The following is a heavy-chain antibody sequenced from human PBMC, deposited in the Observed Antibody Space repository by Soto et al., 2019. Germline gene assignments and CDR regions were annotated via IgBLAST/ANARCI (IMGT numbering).Heavy chain of an antibody. CDR2: INHSGST. V-gene: IGHV4-34*01. Sequence: SETLSLTCAVYGGSFSGYYWSWIRQPPGKGLEWIGEINHSGSTNYNPSLKSRVTISVDTSKNQFSLKLSSVTAADTAVYYCARRGHMQYSSGWYGNWFDPWGQGTLVTVSS. D-gene: IGHD6-19*01. CDR3: ARRGHMQYSSGWYGNWFDP. CDR1: GGSFSGYY. J-gene: IGHJ5*02.